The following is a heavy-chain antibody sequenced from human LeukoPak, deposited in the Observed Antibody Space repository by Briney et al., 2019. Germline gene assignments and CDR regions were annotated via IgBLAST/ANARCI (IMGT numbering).Heavy chain of an antibody. J-gene: IGHJ4*02. CDR3: ARDEDSSGYLDY. D-gene: IGHD3-22*01. Sequence: GGSLRLSCAASGFIFSNDAMHWVRQAPGKGQEWVAFIWFDGSNKHYADSVKGRFTISRDNSKNTLYLQMNSLRAEDTAVYYCARDEDSSGYLDYWGQGTLVTVSS. V-gene: IGHV3-30*02. CDR2: IWFDGSNK. CDR1: GFIFSNDA.